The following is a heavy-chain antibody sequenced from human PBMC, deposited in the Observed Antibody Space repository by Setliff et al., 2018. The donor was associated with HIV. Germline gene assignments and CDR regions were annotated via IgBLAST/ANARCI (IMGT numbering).Heavy chain of an antibody. J-gene: IGHJ6*03. CDR2: INYGGTT. CDR3: ARGRDSSTWYFSHFYYYYYMDV. CDR1: DGSLSGYF. V-gene: IGHV4-34*01. D-gene: IGHD2-2*01. Sequence: SETLSLTCSVSDGSLSGYFWTWIRQSPGKGLEWIGEINYGGTTNYNPSLRSRVTISIDTSKNQFFLKLTSVTAADSARYFCARGRDSSTWYFSHFYYYYYMDVWSRGTTVTVTS.